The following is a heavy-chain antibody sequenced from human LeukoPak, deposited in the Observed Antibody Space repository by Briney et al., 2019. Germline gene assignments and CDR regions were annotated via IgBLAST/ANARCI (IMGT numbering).Heavy chain of an antibody. Sequence: GASVKVSCKTSGYTFTGYYMHWVRQAPGQGLEWMGWINPNSGGTNYAQKFQGRVTMTRDTSISTAYMGLSRLRSDDTAVYYCATDILTGYYNFNYWGQGTLVTVSS. CDR3: ATDILTGYYNFNY. CDR2: INPNSGGT. D-gene: IGHD3-9*01. J-gene: IGHJ4*02. CDR1: GYTFTGYY. V-gene: IGHV1-2*02.